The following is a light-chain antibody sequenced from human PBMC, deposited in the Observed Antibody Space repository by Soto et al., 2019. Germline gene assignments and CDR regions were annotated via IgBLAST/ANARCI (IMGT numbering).Light chain of an antibody. CDR3: QQSDTVPLT. CDR2: SAS. Sequence: DIQMTQSPSSVSASVGDTVTITCRASQRITTWLAWYQQKPGEAPKRLIYSASILHSGVSSRFSGGGSGTEFTLTINNLQPEDCATYYCQQSDTVPLTFGGGTKVEI. V-gene: IGKV1-12*01. CDR1: QRITTW. J-gene: IGKJ4*01.